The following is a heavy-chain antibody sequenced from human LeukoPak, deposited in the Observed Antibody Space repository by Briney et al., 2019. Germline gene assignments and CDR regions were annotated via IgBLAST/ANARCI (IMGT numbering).Heavy chain of an antibody. V-gene: IGHV3-9*01. CDR1: GFTFDDYA. J-gene: IGHJ6*02. Sequence: GRSLRLSCAASGFTFDDYAMHWVRQAPGKGLEWVSGISWNSGSIGYADSVKGRFTISRDNAKNSLYLQMNSLRAEDTALYYCAKVVAARTLYYYYYGMDVWGQGTTVTVSS. CDR3: AKVVAARTLYYYYYGMDV. CDR2: ISWNSGSI. D-gene: IGHD6-6*01.